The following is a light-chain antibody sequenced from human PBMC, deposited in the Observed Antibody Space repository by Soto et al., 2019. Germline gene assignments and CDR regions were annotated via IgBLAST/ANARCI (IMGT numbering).Light chain of an antibody. CDR2: DAS. Sequence: DIQMTQSPSSLSASVGDRVTITCQASQDIINYLNWYQQKPGKAPKLLIYDASNLQTGVSSRFRGGGSGTDFTFTISSLQPEDIATYYCQQYDNLPYTFGQGTKLEIK. J-gene: IGKJ2*01. CDR1: QDIINY. CDR3: QQYDNLPYT. V-gene: IGKV1-33*01.